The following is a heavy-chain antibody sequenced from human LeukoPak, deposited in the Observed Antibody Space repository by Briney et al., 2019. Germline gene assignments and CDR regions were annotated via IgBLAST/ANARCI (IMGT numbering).Heavy chain of an antibody. Sequence: ASVKVSCKASGYIFSDYYMHWVRQAPGQGLEWLGWINPKSGAADYAQQLRGRVTMTRDTSINTDYMEMKRVTSDDTAVYYCARGAEAETSPLDFWGQGTLVIVS. CDR3: ARGAEAETSPLDF. J-gene: IGHJ4*02. D-gene: IGHD6-13*01. V-gene: IGHV1-2*02. CDR1: GYIFSDYY. CDR2: INPKSGAA.